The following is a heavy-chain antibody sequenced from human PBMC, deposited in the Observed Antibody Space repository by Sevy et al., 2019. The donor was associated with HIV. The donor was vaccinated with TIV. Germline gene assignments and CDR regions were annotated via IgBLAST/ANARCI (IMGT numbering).Heavy chain of an antibody. CDR1: GYTLTQFS. Sequence: ASVKVSCKVSGYTLTQFSMHWVRQAPGKGLEWMATFDPEDDETIYAQRLQGRVTMTEDTSTDTAYMELSSLRSDDTAVYYCATAWYSSSWASIGYYYYGMDVWGQGTTVTVSS. CDR3: ATAWYSSSWASIGYYYYGMDV. D-gene: IGHD6-13*01. J-gene: IGHJ6*02. V-gene: IGHV1-24*01. CDR2: FDPEDDET.